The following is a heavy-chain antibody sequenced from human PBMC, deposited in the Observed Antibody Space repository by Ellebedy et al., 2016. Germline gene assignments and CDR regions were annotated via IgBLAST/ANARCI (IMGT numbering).Heavy chain of an antibody. CDR2: IYYSGST. CDR1: GGSISSYY. D-gene: IGHD3-16*01. CDR3: ARGRGRGGTV. J-gene: IGHJ6*02. V-gene: IGHV4-59*01. Sequence: SETLSLTCTVSGGSISSYYLSWIRQPPGKGLEWIGYIYYSGSTNYNPSLKSRVTISVDTSKNQFSLKLSSVTAADTAVYYCARGRGRGGTVWGQGTTVTVSS.